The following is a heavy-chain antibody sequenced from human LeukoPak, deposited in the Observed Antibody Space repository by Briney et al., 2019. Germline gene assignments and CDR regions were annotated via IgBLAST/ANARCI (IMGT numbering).Heavy chain of an antibody. D-gene: IGHD3-16*01. CDR2: IYSAGNT. J-gene: IGHJ4*02. CDR3: ARRAGAYTHPYDY. CDR1: GFTVSSNS. Sequence: GGSLRLSCTVSGFTVSSNSMSWVRQAPGKGLEWVSFIYSAGNTHYSDSVKGRFTISIDNSKNTLYLQMNSLRAEDTAVYYCARRAGAYTHPYDYWGQGTLVTVSS. V-gene: IGHV3-53*01.